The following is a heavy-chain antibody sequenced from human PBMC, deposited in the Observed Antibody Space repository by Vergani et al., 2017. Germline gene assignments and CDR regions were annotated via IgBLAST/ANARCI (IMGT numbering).Heavy chain of an antibody. V-gene: IGHV3-48*03. CDR2: ISSSGSTI. CDR1: GFTFSSYE. CDR3: ARPPYCYGSSCYSRGGRVRYMDV. Sequence: EGQLVESGGGLVQPGGSLRLSCAASGFTFSSYEINWVRQAPGKGLEWVSYISSSGSTIYYADSVKGRFTISRDNAKNLLYLQMNSLRAEDTAVYYWARPPYCYGSSCYSRGGRVRYMDVWGKGTTVTVSS. J-gene: IGHJ6*03. D-gene: IGHD2-15*01.